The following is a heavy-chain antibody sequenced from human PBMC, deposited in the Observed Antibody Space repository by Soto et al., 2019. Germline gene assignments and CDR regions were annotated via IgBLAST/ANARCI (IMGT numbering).Heavy chain of an antibody. CDR3: AKWNGYCDH. D-gene: IGHD1-1*01. Sequence: VQLFESGGGLVQPGGSLRLSCAVFGVSFSTYGVTWVRQAPVKGLEWVSGVSGGSGTTHYADSVKGRFTITGDTSKNTVYLQMNSLRVEDTAVYYCAKWNGYCDHWGQGTLVTVSS. V-gene: IGHV3-23*01. CDR1: GVSFSTYG. J-gene: IGHJ4*02. CDR2: VSGGSGTT.